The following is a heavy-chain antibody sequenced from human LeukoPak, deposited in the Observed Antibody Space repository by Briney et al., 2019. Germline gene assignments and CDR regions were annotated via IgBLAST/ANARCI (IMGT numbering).Heavy chain of an antibody. D-gene: IGHD1-26*01. V-gene: IGHV3-48*03. J-gene: IGHJ3*02. CDR1: GFTFSSYE. CDR3: ARDGLSGDQVFDAFDI. CDR2: IRSSGSNM. Sequence: GGSLRLSCAASGFTFSSYEMSWVRQAPGKGLEWIACIRSSGSNMSYADSVKGRFSTSRDNAKDSLYLQMNSLRAEDKDIYYCARDGLSGDQVFDAFDIWGQGTMVTVSS.